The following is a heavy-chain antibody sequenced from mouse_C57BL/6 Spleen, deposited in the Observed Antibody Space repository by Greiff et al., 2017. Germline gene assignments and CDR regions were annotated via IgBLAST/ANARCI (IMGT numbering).Heavy chain of an antibody. J-gene: IGHJ3*01. V-gene: IGHV5-4*01. CDR2: ISDGGSYT. CDR1: GFTFSSYA. D-gene: IGHD2-3*01. CDR3: ARDPDDGYCGKAY. Sequence: EVHLVESGGGLVKPGGSLKLSCAASGFTFSSYAMSWVRQTPEKRLEWVATISDGGSYTYYPDNVKGRFTISRDNAKNNLYLQMSHLKSEDTAMYYCARDPDDGYCGKAYWGQGTLVTVSA.